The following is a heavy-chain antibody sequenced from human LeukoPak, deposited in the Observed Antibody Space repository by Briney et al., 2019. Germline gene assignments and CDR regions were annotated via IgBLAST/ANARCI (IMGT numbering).Heavy chain of an antibody. CDR2: IIPILGTA. Sequence: ASVKVSCKASGGTFSSYAISWVRQAPGQGLEWMGGIIPILGTANYAQKFQGRVTITADESTSTAYMELSSLRSEDTAVYYCARAPRGSRPHYFDYWGQGTLVTVSS. J-gene: IGHJ4*02. D-gene: IGHD1-26*01. CDR3: ARAPRGSRPHYFDY. V-gene: IGHV1-69*01. CDR1: GGTFSSYA.